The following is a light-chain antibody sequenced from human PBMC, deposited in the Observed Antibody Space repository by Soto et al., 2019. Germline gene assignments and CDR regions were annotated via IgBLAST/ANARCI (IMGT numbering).Light chain of an antibody. CDR3: RSHAGRNMGA. V-gene: IGLV2-8*01. CDR2: EVS. J-gene: IGLJ6*01. Sequence: QSALTQPPSASGSPGQSVTISCTGTSSDVGGYKFVSWYQQHPGKAPKLIIYEVSQRPYRVTDSLSAYKSGDKASPTVSGLRAEDEADYYCRSHAGRNMGAFGSGTKV. CDR1: SSDVGGYKF.